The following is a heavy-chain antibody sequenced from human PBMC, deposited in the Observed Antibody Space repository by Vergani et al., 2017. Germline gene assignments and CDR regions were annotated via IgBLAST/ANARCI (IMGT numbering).Heavy chain of an antibody. Sequence: QVQLVQSGAEVKKPGSSVKVSCKASGGTFSSYAISLVRQAPGQGLEWMGGIIPIFGTANYAQKFQGRVTITADKSTSAAFMELSSLRSEDTAVYYCAGARKDVPGPEDFDYWGQGTLVTVSS. CDR3: AGARKDVPGPEDFDY. D-gene: IGHD1-14*01. V-gene: IGHV1-69*06. J-gene: IGHJ4*02. CDR1: GGTFSSYA. CDR2: IIPIFGTA.